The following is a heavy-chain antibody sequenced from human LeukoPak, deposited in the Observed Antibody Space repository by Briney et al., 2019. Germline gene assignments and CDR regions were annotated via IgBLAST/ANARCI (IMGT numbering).Heavy chain of an antibody. CDR1: GFTFSSYP. CDR2: ISYDGSKI. V-gene: IGHV3-30-3*01. Sequence: GGSLRLSCAASGFTFSSYPLHWVRQAPGKGLEWVTLISYDGSKIYYADSVKGRFTISRDNSKNSLYLQMNSLRTEDTALYYCAKAYSTTGDYYYYMDVWGKGTTVTVSS. D-gene: IGHD6-13*01. J-gene: IGHJ6*03. CDR3: AKAYSTTGDYYYYMDV.